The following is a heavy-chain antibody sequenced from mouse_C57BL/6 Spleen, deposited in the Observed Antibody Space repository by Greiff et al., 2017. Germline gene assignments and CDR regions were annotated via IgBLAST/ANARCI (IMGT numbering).Heavy chain of an antibody. J-gene: IGHJ4*01. CDR1: GYTFTSYW. D-gene: IGHD4-1*01. Sequence: QSCTASGYTFTSYWMHWVKQRPGRGLEWIGRIDPNSGGTKYNGKFKSKATLTVYNPSSTAYMQLRSLTSEDSAVYYCARANWDALDYWGQGTSVTVSS. CDR3: ARANWDALDY. CDR2: IDPNSGGT. V-gene: IGHV1-72*01.